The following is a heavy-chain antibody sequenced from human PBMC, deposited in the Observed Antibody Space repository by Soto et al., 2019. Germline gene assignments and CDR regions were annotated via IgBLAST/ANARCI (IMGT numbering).Heavy chain of an antibody. CDR1: GYTLTSYW. CDR2: IYHGDSDT. V-gene: IGHV5-51*01. CDR3: ARHTPPGSSASGIAY. J-gene: IGHJ4*02. Sequence: GESLKISSEASGYTLTSYWMAWVRQMPGKGLEWMGIIYHGDSDTRYSQSFQGQVSISVDKSSSTAYLQWSSLKSSDTAMYYCARHTPPGSSASGIAYWGQGALVTVSS. D-gene: IGHD6-6*01.